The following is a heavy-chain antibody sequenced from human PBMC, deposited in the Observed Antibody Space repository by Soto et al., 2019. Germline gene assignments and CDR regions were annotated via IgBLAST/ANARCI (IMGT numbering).Heavy chain of an antibody. CDR1: GDSISRGGYS. CDR3: ARGSSSYYDYGMDV. CDR2: IYDSGST. V-gene: IGHV4-30-2*01. J-gene: IGHJ6*02. Sequence: KPSETLSLTCAVSGDSISRGGYSWTWIRQPPGKALEWIGNIYDSGSTSYNPSLKSRVTMSVDTSKNQFSLRLTPVTAADTAVYFCARGSSSYYDYGMDVWGQGTTVTVSS. D-gene: IGHD6-6*01.